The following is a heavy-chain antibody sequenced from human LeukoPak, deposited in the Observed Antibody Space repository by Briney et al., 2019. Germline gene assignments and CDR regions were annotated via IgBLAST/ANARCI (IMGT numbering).Heavy chain of an antibody. CDR2: ISGSGGST. J-gene: IGHJ4*02. CDR3: ARDPNYYDSSGYYDY. D-gene: IGHD3-22*01. CDR1: TFIFSGYS. Sequence: GGSLRLSCAASTFIFSGYSMNWVRQAPGKGLEWVSAISGSGGSTYYADSVKGRFTISRDNSKNTLYLQMNSLRAEDTAVYYCARDPNYYDSSGYYDYWGQGTLVTVSS. V-gene: IGHV3-23*01.